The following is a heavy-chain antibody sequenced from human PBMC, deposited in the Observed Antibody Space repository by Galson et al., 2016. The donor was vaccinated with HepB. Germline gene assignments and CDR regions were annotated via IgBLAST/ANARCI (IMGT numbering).Heavy chain of an antibody. CDR2: ISHSGST. D-gene: IGHD2/OR15-2a*01. J-gene: IGHJ5*01. V-gene: IGHV4-34*01. Sequence: SETLSLTCVVSGGPLSGYYCSWIRQPPGKGLEWIGDISHSGSTNYNPSLKSRVTISGDTSKNQFSLKLSSVTAADTAVYFCARGRIPSRLGRGLIGRWFDSWGQGTLVTVSS. CDR3: ARGRIPSRLGRGLIGRWFDS. CDR1: GGPLSGYY.